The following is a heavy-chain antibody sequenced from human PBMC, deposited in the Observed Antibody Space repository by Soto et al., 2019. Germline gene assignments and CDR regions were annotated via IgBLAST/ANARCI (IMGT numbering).Heavy chain of an antibody. Sequence: EVQLVESGGGLVQPGGSLRLSCAASGFTFSSYWMSWVRQAPGKGLEWVANIKQDGSEKYYVDSVKGRFTISRDNAKNSLYLQMNSVRGEDTAVYYCARDLEYSGYDYYYYYYGMDVWGQGTTVTVSS. CDR1: GFTFSSYW. V-gene: IGHV3-7*01. J-gene: IGHJ6*02. CDR2: IKQDGSEK. D-gene: IGHD5-12*01. CDR3: ARDLEYSGYDYYYYYYGMDV.